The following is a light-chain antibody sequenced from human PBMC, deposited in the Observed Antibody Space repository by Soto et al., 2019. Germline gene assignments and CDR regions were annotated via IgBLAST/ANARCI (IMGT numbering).Light chain of an antibody. CDR2: EVS. V-gene: IGLV2-14*01. J-gene: IGLJ1*01. CDR1: SSDVGGYRY. Sequence: QSALTQPASVSGSTGQSITISYTGTSSDVGGYRYVSWFQQHPGKAPKLMIYEVSNRPSGVSNRFSGSKSGNTASLAISGLQAEDEADYYCSSYTATSTLGVFGTGTKLTVL. CDR3: SSYTATSTLGV.